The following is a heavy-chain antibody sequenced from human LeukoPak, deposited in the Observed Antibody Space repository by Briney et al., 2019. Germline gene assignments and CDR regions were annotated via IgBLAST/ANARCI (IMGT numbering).Heavy chain of an antibody. D-gene: IGHD5-24*01. J-gene: IGHJ6*03. CDR2: INHSGST. Sequence: SETLSLTCAVYGGSFGGYYWSWIRQPPGKGLEWIGEINHSGSTNYNPSLKSRVTISVDTSKNQFSLKLSSVTAADTAVYYCARRARDGYTYYYYYYMDVWGKGTTVTISS. CDR3: ARRARDGYTYYYYYYMDV. CDR1: GGSFGGYY. V-gene: IGHV4-34*01.